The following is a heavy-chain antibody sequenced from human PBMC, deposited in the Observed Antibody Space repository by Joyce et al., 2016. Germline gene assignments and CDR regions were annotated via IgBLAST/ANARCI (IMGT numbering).Heavy chain of an antibody. Sequence: EVQLVQSGTEVKTPGQSLTISCRASGYTFTAYWINWVRLMPGKGLEWMGRIDPANSYSTYGPSFQGHVTFSADKAIDTAYLHWSSVKASDTAIYYCARLGAGYNDYWGQGTQVTVSS. D-gene: IGHD5-24*01. CDR1: GYTFTAYW. V-gene: IGHV5-10-1*03. J-gene: IGHJ4*02. CDR3: ARLGAGYNDY. CDR2: IDPANSYS.